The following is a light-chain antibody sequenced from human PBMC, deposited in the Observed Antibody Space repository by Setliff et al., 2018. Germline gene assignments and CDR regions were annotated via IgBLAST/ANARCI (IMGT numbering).Light chain of an antibody. CDR2: EVT. Sequence: QSALAQPPSASGSPGQSVTISCTGTGSDVGGYHYVSWYQHHPGKAPKLMIYEVTKRPSGVPDRFSGSKSGNTASLVISGLQSGDEADYYCAAWDDDLNGYVFGTGTKVTVL. V-gene: IGLV2-8*01. J-gene: IGLJ1*01. CDR1: GSDVGGYHY. CDR3: AAWDDDLNGYV.